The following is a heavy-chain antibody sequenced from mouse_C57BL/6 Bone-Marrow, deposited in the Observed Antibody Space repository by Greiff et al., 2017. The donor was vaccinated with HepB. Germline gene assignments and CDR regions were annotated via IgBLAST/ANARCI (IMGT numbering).Heavy chain of an antibody. J-gene: IGHJ2*01. CDR3: ARGDYGGFDY. D-gene: IGHD2-4*01. CDR2: ISSGSSTI. V-gene: IGHV5-17*01. Sequence: EVQVVESGGGLVKPGGSLKLSCAASGFTFSDYGMHWVRQAPEQGLEWVAYISSGSSTINYADTVKGRFTISRDNAKNTLFLQMTSLRSEDTAMYYCARGDYGGFDYWGQGTTLTVSS. CDR1: GFTFSDYG.